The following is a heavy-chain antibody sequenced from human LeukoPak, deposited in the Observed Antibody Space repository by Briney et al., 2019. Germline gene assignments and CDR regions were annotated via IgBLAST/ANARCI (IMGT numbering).Heavy chain of an antibody. CDR1: GFTFSSYA. D-gene: IGHD2-8*02. Sequence: GGSLRLSCAASGFTFSSYAMSWVRQAPGKGLEWVSAISGSGGSTYYADSVKGRFTISRDNSKNSLYLQMNSLRIEDTALYYCAKSTVLDFYYYYMDVWGKGTTVTISS. CDR3: AKSTVLDFYYYYMDV. CDR2: ISGSGGST. J-gene: IGHJ6*03. V-gene: IGHV3-23*01.